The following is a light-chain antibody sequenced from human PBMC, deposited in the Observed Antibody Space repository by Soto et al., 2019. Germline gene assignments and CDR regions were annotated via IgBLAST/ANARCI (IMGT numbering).Light chain of an antibody. CDR1: SSDVGGYNY. Sequence: QSALTQPPSASGSPGQSVTISCTGTSSDVGGYNYVSWYRQHPGKAPTLMIYEVTKRPSGVPDRFSGSKSGSTASLTVSGRQADDEAEYYCSSYAGSNNWVFGRGTKLIVL. CDR3: SSYAGSNNWV. J-gene: IGLJ3*02. V-gene: IGLV2-8*01. CDR2: EVT.